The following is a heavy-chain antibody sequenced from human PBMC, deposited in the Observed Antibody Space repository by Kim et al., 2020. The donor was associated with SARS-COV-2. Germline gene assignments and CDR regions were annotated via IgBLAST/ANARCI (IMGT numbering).Heavy chain of an antibody. CDR1: GFTFSSYA. V-gene: IGHV3-30*04. Sequence: GGSLRLSCAASGFTFSSYAMHWVRQAPGKGLEWVAVISYDGSNKYYADSVKGRFTISRDNSKNTLYLQMNSLRAEDTAVYYCARTYYDILTGYENHAFDIWGQGTMVTVSS. CDR3: ARTYYDILTGYENHAFDI. CDR2: ISYDGSNK. D-gene: IGHD3-9*01. J-gene: IGHJ3*02.